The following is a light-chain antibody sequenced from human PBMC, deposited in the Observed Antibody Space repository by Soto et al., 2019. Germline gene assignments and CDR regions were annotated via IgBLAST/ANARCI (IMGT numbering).Light chain of an antibody. Sequence: QSVLTQPASVSGSPGQSISISCTGTSSDVVTYNLVSWYQQHPGKAPTVLIYEGTKRPSGVSNRFSGSKSGNTASLTISGLQTEDEADYYCSSFAGSNNFPYVFGTGTKVTVL. CDR3: SSFAGSNNFPYV. J-gene: IGLJ1*01. V-gene: IGLV2-23*03. CDR1: SSDVVTYNL. CDR2: EGT.